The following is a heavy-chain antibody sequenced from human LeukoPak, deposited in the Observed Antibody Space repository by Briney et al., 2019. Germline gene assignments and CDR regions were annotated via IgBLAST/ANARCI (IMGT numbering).Heavy chain of an antibody. CDR1: GYSISSGFY. CDR3: ARGQGTILGVVVY. J-gene: IGHJ4*02. Sequence: SETLSLTCTVSGYSISSGFYWGWIRQPPGKGLEWIGSIYRSGSTYYNPSLKSRATISVDMSRNQFSLDLSSVTAADTAVYYCARGQGTILGVVVYWGQGTLVTVSS. V-gene: IGHV4-38-2*02. D-gene: IGHD3-3*01. CDR2: IYRSGST.